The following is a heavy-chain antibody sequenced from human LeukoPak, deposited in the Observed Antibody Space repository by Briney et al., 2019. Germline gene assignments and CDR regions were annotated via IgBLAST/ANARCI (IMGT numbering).Heavy chain of an antibody. J-gene: IGHJ4*02. V-gene: IGHV3-21*01. CDR3: ARETPDPTFDS. Sequence: GGSLRLSCAASGFTFSSYNMNWIRQAPGKGLEWVSSITTSTIYIYYADSVKGRFTISRDNAKNSLYLQMNSLRAEDTAVYYCARETPDPTFDSWGQGTLVTVSS. CDR1: GFTFSSYN. CDR2: ITTSTIYI.